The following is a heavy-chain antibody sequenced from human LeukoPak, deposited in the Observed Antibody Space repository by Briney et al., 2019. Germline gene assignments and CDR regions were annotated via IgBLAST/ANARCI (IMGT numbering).Heavy chain of an antibody. Sequence: GGSLRLSCAASGFTFSSYGMRWVRQAPGKGLEWVSAISGSGGSTYYADSVKGRFTISRDNSKNTLYLQMNSLRAEDTAVYYCAKSFGGRNYSDSSGYPYYFDYWGQGTLVTVSS. D-gene: IGHD3-22*01. CDR2: ISGSGGST. V-gene: IGHV3-23*01. CDR3: AKSFGGRNYSDSSGYPYYFDY. J-gene: IGHJ4*02. CDR1: GFTFSSYG.